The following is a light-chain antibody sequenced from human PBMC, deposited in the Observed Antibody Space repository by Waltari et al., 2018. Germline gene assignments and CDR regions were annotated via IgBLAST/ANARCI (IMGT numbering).Light chain of an antibody. V-gene: IGKV3-15*01. Sequence: EIVMTQSPATLSVSPGERATLSCRASQSISSNLAWYQQRPGQAPRLLLYGASTRASDIPDRFSGRGSGTDFTLTISSLQSEDFAVHYCQHYNNWPPLTFGGGTKVDVK. CDR3: QHYNNWPPLT. CDR1: QSISSN. CDR2: GAS. J-gene: IGKJ4*01.